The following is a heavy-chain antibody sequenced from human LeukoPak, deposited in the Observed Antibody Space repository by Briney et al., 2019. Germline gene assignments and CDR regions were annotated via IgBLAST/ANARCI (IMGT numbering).Heavy chain of an antibody. CDR1: GGSFSGYY. D-gene: IGHD5-18*01. CDR2: INHSGST. V-gene: IGHV4-34*01. Sequence: SETLSLTCAVYGGSFSGYYWSWIRQPPGKGLEWIGEINHSGSTNYNPSLKSRVTISVDTSKNQFSLKLSSVTAADTAVYYCARGRGGYSYGYSYYYYYMDVWGKGTTVTVSS. CDR3: ARGRGGYSYGYSYYYYYMDV. J-gene: IGHJ6*03.